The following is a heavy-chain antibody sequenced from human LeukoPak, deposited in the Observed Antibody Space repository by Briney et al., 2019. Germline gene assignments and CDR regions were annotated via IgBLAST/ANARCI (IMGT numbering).Heavy chain of an antibody. CDR2: INHSGST. J-gene: IGHJ4*02. D-gene: IGHD2-2*01. CDR3: ARGRGYCSSTSCYGLRYYFDY. Sequence: SETLSLTCAVYGGSFSGYYWSWIRQPPGKGLEWIGEINHSGSTNYNPSLKSRVTISADTSKNQFSLKLSSVTAADTAVYYCARGRGYCSSTSCYGLRYYFDYWGQGTLVTVSS. CDR1: GGSFSGYY. V-gene: IGHV4-34*01.